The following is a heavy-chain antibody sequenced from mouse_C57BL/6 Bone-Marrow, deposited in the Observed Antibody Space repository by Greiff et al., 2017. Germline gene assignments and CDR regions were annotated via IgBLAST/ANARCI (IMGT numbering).Heavy chain of an antibody. Sequence: EVKVVESGGGLVQPGESLKLSCESNEYEFPSHDMSWVRKTPEQRLELVAAINSDGGSTYYPDTMERRFIISRDNTKKTLYLQMSSLRSEDTSLYYCAMRTLHYPYWYFDVWGTGTTVTVSS. V-gene: IGHV5-2*01. CDR1: EYEFPSHD. J-gene: IGHJ1*03. CDR2: INSDGGST. CDR3: AMRTLHYPYWYFDV. D-gene: IGHD5-1*01.